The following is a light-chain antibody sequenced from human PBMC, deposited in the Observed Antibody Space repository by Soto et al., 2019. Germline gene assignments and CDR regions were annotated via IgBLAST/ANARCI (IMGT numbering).Light chain of an antibody. J-gene: IGKJ1*01. CDR3: QHQRT. CDR2: CAS. Sequence: EIVLTQSPGTLSLSPGERATLSCRASQSVSSSYLAWYQQKPGQAPRLLIYCASSRATGIPDRFSGSGSGTDFTLTISRLEPEDFAVYYCQHQRTVGQGTKVDIK. CDR1: QSVSSSY. V-gene: IGKV3-20*01.